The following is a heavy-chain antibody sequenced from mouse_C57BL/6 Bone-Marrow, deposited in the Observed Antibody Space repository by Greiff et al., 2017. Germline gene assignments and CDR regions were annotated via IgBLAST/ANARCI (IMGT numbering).Heavy chain of an antibody. CDR3: TTGNGYLWYFDV. Sequence: VQLQQSGAELVRPGASVKLSCTASGFNIKDDYMHWVKQRPEQGLEWIGWIDPENGDTEYASKFQGKATITADTSSNTATLQLSSLTSEDTAVYFCTTGNGYLWYFDVWGTGTTVTVSS. CDR1: GFNIKDDY. CDR2: IDPENGDT. D-gene: IGHD2-3*01. J-gene: IGHJ1*03. V-gene: IGHV14-4*01.